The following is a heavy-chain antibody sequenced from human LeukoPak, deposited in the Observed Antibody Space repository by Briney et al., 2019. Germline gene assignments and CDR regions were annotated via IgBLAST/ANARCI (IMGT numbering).Heavy chain of an antibody. Sequence: GESLKISCKGSGYSFTNYWIGWVRQMPGKGLEWMGIIYPDDSNTKYSPSFQGLVTISADKSNSTAYLQWSSLKASDTAMYYCARQSITIFGVPRGWFDPWGQGTLVTVSS. CDR2: IYPDDSNT. D-gene: IGHD3-3*01. V-gene: IGHV5-51*01. CDR1: GYSFTNYW. CDR3: ARQSITIFGVPRGWFDP. J-gene: IGHJ5*02.